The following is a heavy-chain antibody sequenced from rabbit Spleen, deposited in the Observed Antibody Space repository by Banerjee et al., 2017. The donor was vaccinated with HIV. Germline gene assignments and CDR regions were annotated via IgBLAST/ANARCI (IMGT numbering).Heavy chain of an antibody. CDR3: ARDTGTSFSTYGMDL. Sequence: QSLEESGGDLVKPGASLTLSCKASGFDLSSGGDMCWVRQAPGKGLEWIACINAATGKPVYATWAKGRFTISKTSSTTVTLQMTSLTAADTATYFCARDTGTSFSTYGMDLWGQGTLVTVS. V-gene: IGHV1S40*01. CDR1: GFDLSSGGD. D-gene: IGHD8-1*01. J-gene: IGHJ3*01. CDR2: INAATGKP.